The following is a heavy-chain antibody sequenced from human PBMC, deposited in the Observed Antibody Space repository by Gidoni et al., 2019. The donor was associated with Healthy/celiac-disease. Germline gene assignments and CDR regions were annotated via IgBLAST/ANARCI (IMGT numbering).Heavy chain of an antibody. CDR2: INHSGST. J-gene: IGHJ6*02. Sequence: QVQLQQWGAGLLKPSETLSLTCAVYGGSFSGYYWSGIRQPPGKGLEWIGEINHSGSTNYNPSLKSRVTISVDTSKNQFSLKLSSVTAADTAVYYCARLRMVRGVRLYYYGMDVWGQGTTVTVSS. CDR1: GGSFSGYY. CDR3: ARLRMVRGVRLYYYGMDV. V-gene: IGHV4-34*01. D-gene: IGHD3-10*01.